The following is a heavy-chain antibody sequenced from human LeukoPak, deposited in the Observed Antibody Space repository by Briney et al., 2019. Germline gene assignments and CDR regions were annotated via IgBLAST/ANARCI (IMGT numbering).Heavy chain of an antibody. J-gene: IGHJ6*04. CDR1: GFTFDDYA. Sequence: GGSLRLSCAASGFTFDDYAMHWVRQVPGKGLEWVSGISWNTNSIGYADSVKGRFTISRDNAKNTVYLEMNSLRAEDTAVYYCARAWDVWGKGTTVTISS. V-gene: IGHV3-9*01. CDR2: ISWNTNSI. CDR3: ARAWDV.